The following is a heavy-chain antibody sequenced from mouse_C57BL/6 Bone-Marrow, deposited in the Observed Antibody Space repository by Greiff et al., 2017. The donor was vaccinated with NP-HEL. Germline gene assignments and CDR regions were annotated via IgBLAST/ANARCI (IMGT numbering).Heavy chain of an antibody. V-gene: IGHV1-4*01. CDR2: INPSSGYT. J-gene: IGHJ3*01. Sequence: VQGVESGAELARPGASVKMSCKASGYTFTSYTMHWVKQRPGQGLEWIGYINPSSGYTKYNQKFKDKATLTADKSSSTAYMQLSSLTSEDSAVYYCARGLFWFAYWGQGTLVTVSA. CDR3: ARGLFWFAY. CDR1: GYTFTSYT.